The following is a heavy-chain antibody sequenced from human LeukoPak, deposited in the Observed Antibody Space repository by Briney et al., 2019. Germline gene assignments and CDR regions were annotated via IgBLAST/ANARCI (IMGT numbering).Heavy chain of an antibody. V-gene: IGHV4-34*01. CDR1: GGSFSGYY. CDR3: ARNRRGSITMIKTHFDY. Sequence: PSESLSLTCAVYGGSFSGYYWSWIRQPPGKGLEWIGEINHSGSTNYNPSLKSRVNISVDTSKNQFSLKLSSVTAADTAVYYCARNRRGSITMIKTHFDYWGQGTLVTVSS. CDR2: INHSGST. J-gene: IGHJ4*02. D-gene: IGHD3-22*01.